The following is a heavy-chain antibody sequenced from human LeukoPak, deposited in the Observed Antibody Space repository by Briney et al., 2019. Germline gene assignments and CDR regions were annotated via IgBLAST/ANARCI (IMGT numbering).Heavy chain of an antibody. V-gene: IGHV1-69*04. D-gene: IGHD6-19*01. J-gene: IGHJ6*02. CDR1: GGTFCSYA. CDR2: IFPILGIA. CDR3: ARDRWYSSGRYVYGMDV. Sequence: SVKVSCMASGGTFCSYAISWVRQAPGQGLEWMGRIFPILGIANYAQKFQGRVTITAEKSPSTAYMELSSLRSEDTAVYYRARDRWYSSGRYVYGMDVWGQGTTVTVSS.